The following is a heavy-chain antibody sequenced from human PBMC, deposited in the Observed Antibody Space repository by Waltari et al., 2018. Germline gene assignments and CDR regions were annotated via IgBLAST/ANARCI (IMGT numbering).Heavy chain of an antibody. Sequence: QVQLVESGGGVVQPGRSLRLSCAASGFTFSSYAMHWVRQAPGKGLEWVAVISYEGSNKYYADSVKGRFTIARDNSKNTLYLQMNSLRAEDTAVYYCARDRTTVTTPDYYYYGMDVWGQGTTVTVSS. CDR2: ISYEGSNK. CDR1: GFTFSSYA. CDR3: ARDRTTVTTPDYYYYGMDV. V-gene: IGHV3-30-3*01. J-gene: IGHJ6*02. D-gene: IGHD4-17*01.